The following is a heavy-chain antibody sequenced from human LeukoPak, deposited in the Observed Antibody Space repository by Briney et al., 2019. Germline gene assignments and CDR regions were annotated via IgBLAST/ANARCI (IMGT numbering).Heavy chain of an antibody. J-gene: IGHJ4*02. V-gene: IGHV4-39*01. Sequence: SETLSLTCSVSGDSISRSYYYWGWIRQPPGKGLEWIGTISYSGSTFYNPSLKSQITISRDTSENQLSLKVNSVAAEDTALYYCARSVRYESWSGFDRAFDYWGQGTLVSVSS. CDR2: ISYSGST. CDR1: GDSISRSYYY. D-gene: IGHD3-3*01. CDR3: ARSVRYESWSGFDRAFDY.